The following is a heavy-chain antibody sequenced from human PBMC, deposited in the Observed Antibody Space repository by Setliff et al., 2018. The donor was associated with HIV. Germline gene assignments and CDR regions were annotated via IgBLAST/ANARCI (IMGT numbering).Heavy chain of an antibody. V-gene: IGHV3-7*01. Sequence: PGGSLRLSCAASGFTFSSYWMSWVRQAPGKGLEWVANIKQDGSEKYYVDSVKGRFTISRDNAKNSLYLQMNSLRAEDTAVYYCARGLVDYYDGSAYDYWGQGTLVTVSS. D-gene: IGHD3-22*01. CDR3: ARGLVDYYDGSAYDY. CDR2: IKQDGSEK. J-gene: IGHJ4*02. CDR1: GFTFSSYW.